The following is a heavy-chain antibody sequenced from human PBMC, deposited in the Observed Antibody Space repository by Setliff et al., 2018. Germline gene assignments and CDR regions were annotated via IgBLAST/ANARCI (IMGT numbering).Heavy chain of an antibody. CDR2: VYTTGST. Sequence: SETLSLTCTVSGGSMGSYYWTWIRQSAGKGLEWIGRVYTTGSTAFNPSLNSRVTMSLDKSKNQFSLKLCSVTAADTAVYFCARVRITPYCMDVWGKGTTVTVSS. J-gene: IGHJ6*03. CDR1: GGSMGSYY. D-gene: IGHD3-10*01. V-gene: IGHV4-4*07. CDR3: ARVRITPYCMDV.